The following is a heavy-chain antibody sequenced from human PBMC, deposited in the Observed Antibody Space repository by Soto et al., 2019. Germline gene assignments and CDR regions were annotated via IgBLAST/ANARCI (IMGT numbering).Heavy chain of an antibody. Sequence: ASVKVSCKASGGTFSSYTISWVRQAPGQGLEWMGRIIPILGIANYAQKFQGRVTITADKSTSTAYMELSSLRSEDTAVYYCARDEAAYSSSPLDAFDIWRQGTMVTVSS. D-gene: IGHD6-6*01. CDR3: ARDEAAYSSSPLDAFDI. V-gene: IGHV1-69*04. CDR2: IIPILGIA. CDR1: GGTFSSYT. J-gene: IGHJ3*02.